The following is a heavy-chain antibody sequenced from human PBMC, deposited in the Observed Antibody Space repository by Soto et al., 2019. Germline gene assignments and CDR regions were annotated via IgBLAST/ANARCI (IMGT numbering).Heavy chain of an antibody. V-gene: IGHV3-30*03. Sequence: QVQLVESGGGVVQPERSQRLSCVASDFTFGSYVMHWVRQAPGKGLQWVALISFDGSSQYYADSVKGRFTISRDNSSNTMYLQMDSLRPEDTAVYYCAREMIPMIMGGMSALDVWGHGTTVTVS. CDR3: AREMIPMIMGGMSALDV. CDR1: DFTFGSYV. CDR2: ISFDGSSQ. J-gene: IGHJ6*02. D-gene: IGHD3-22*01.